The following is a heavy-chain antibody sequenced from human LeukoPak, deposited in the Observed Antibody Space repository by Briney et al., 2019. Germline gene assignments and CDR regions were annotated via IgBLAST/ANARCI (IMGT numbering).Heavy chain of an antibody. CDR2: INPGGDNT. CDR1: GYTLTNYC. Sequence: AASVKVSCKASGYTLTNYCIHWVRQAPGQGLEWMGLINPGGDNTDYAQNFQGRVTMTRDTSTSTVYMGLSSLRSEDTAVYYCARPLGYSSSWYGYWGQGTLVTVSS. CDR3: ARPLGYSSSWYGY. J-gene: IGHJ4*02. D-gene: IGHD6-13*01. V-gene: IGHV1-46*01.